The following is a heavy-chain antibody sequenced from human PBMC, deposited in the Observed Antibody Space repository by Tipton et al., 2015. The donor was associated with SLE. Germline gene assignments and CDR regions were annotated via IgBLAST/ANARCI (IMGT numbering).Heavy chain of an antibody. V-gene: IGHV3-30*18. CDR3: AKPLGLIAVGLGY. CDR1: GFTFSSYG. J-gene: IGHJ4*02. D-gene: IGHD6-19*01. Sequence: SLRLSCAASGFTFSSYGMHWVRQAPGKGLEWVAVISYDGSNKYYADSVKGRFTISRDNSKNTLYLQMNSLRAEDTAVYYCAKPLGLIAVGLGYWGQGTLVTVSS. CDR2: ISYDGSNK.